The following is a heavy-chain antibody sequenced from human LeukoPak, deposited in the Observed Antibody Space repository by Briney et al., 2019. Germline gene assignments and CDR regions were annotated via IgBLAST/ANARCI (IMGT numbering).Heavy chain of an antibody. D-gene: IGHD3-22*01. CDR1: GGSISSSSYY. CDR3: ATYYYDSSGYYHDY. J-gene: IGHJ4*02. CDR2: IYYSGST. Sequence: SETLSLTCIVSGGSISSSSYYWGRIRQPPGKGLEWIGSIYYSGSTYYNPSLKSRVTISVDTSKNQFSLKLSSVTAADTAVYYCATYYYDSSGYYHDYWGQGTLVTVSS. V-gene: IGHV4-39*07.